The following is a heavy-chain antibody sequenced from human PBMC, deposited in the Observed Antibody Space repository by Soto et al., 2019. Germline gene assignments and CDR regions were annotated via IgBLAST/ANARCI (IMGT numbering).Heavy chain of an antibody. Sequence: QVQLVQSGGEVTKPGASVKVSCKSSGYTFTSYGVSWVRQAPGQGLEWLGWISVYTGNTKQAQKFQDRVTLANEASTSTAYLALRNLSSDDAAVDYCARGRCTAGKYDTHHFDVWGQGTTVTVSS. CDR2: ISVYTGNT. CDR1: GYTFTSYG. V-gene: IGHV1-18*04. J-gene: IGHJ6*02. D-gene: IGHD2-8*02. CDR3: ARGRCTAGKYDTHHFDV.